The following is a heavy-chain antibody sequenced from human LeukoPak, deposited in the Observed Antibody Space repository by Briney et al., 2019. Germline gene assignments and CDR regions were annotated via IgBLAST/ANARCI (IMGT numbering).Heavy chain of an antibody. CDR3: ARRGYYYDSSGYYH. D-gene: IGHD3-22*01. J-gene: IGHJ5*02. CDR2: INHSGST. Sequence: SSETLSPTCAVYGGSFSGYYWSWIRQPPGKGLEWIGEINHSGSTNYNPSLKSRVTISVDTSKNQFSLKLSSVTAADTAVYYCARRGYYYDSSGYYHWGQGTLVTVSS. V-gene: IGHV4-34*01. CDR1: GGSFSGYY.